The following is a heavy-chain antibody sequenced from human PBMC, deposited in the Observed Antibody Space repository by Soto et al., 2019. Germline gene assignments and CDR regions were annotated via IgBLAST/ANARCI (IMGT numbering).Heavy chain of an antibody. D-gene: IGHD6-19*01. V-gene: IGHV1-2*04. CDR3: ARCGDSSGWMWASHTHRYKWFDP. CDR2: INPNSGGT. CDR1: GYTFTGYY. J-gene: IGHJ5*02. Sequence: ASVKVSCRASGYTFTGYYRHWVRQAPGQGLEWMGWINPNSGGTNYAQKFQGWVTMTRDTSISTAYMQLSRLRSDDTAVYYCARCGDSSGWMWASHTHRYKWFDPWGQVTLVTVCS.